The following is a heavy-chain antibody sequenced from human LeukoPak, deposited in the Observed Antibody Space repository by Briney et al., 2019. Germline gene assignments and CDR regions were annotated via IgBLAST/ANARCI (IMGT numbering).Heavy chain of an antibody. CDR3: AKAASSSWPSYYYGMDV. CDR1: GFTFTSHF. D-gene: IGHD6-13*01. CDR2: ISDSGDRT. J-gene: IGHJ6*02. V-gene: IGHV3-23*01. Sequence: QPGGSLRLSCAASGFTFTSHFMSWFRQAPGKGLEWIAAISDSGDRTVSVDSVKGRFTISKDNSKNTVYLQMSSLRVDDTAVYYRAKAASSSWPSYYYGMDVWGQGTTVTVSS.